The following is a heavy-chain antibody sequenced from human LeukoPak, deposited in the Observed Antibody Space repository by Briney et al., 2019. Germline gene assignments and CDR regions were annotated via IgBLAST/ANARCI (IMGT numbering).Heavy chain of an antibody. CDR3: ATEMTTVTTRYGMDV. CDR1: GGSISSGGYY. Sequence: SETLSVTCTVSGGSISSGGYYWSWIRQHPGGGLEWIGYIYYSGSTYYNPSLKSRVAISVDTSKNQFSLKLTSVTAADTAVYYCATEMTTVTTRYGMDVWGKGTTVTVSS. CDR2: IYYSGST. V-gene: IGHV4-31*03. D-gene: IGHD4-17*01. J-gene: IGHJ6*04.